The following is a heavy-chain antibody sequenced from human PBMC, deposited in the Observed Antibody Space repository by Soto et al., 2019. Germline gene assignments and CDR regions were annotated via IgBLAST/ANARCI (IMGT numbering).Heavy chain of an antibody. CDR2: ISAYNGNT. V-gene: IGHV1-18*01. CDR3: AIEGPVAGTPLPEYYYGMDV. CDR1: DYTFTSYG. J-gene: IGHJ6*02. Sequence: QVQLVQSGAEVKKPGAPVKVSCKASDYTFTSYGISWVRQAPGQGLEWMGWISAYNGNTNYAQKFQGRVTMTTDTSTNTAYMEVRSLRSDDTAVYYCAIEGPVAGTPLPEYYYGMDVWGQGTTVTVSS. D-gene: IGHD6-19*01.